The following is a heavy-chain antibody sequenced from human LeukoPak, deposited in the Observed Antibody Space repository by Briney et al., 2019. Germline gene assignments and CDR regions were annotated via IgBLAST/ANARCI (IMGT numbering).Heavy chain of an antibody. V-gene: IGHV4-59*01. CDR3: ARGGRDGYNSAFDI. CDR2: IYYSGST. D-gene: IGHD5-24*01. CDR1: GGSISSYY. Sequence: SETLSLTCTVYGGSISSYYWSWIRQPPGKGLEWIGYIYYSGSTNYNPSLKSRVTISVDTSKNQFSLKLSSVTAADTAVYYCARGGRDGYNSAFDIWGQGTMVTVSS. J-gene: IGHJ3*02.